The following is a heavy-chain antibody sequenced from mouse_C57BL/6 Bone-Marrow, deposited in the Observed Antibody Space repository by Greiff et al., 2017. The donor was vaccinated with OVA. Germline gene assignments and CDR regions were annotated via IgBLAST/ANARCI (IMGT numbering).Heavy chain of an antibody. CDR3: AREGDY. CDR2: ISYDGSN. Sequence: EVQLQQSGPGLVKPSQSLSLTCSVTGYSITSGYYWNWIRQFPGNKLEWMGYISYDGSNNYNPSLKNRISITRDTSKNQFFLKLNSVTTADTATYYCAREGDYWGQGTTLTVSS. J-gene: IGHJ2*01. V-gene: IGHV3-6*01. CDR1: GYSITSGYY.